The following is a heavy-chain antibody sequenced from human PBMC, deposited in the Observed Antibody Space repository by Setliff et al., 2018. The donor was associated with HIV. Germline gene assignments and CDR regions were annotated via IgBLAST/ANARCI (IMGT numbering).Heavy chain of an antibody. CDR2: IFRSGTT. CDR1: GGSFGDYH. J-gene: IGHJ6*03. D-gene: IGHD3-22*01. Sequence: SSETLSLTCTLSGGSFGDYHWSWIRQPAGRGLEWIGRIFRSGTTDYKFSLKSRVTISIDTSRNQFSLRLTSVTAEDTAVYYCARLTGIYYYDISHPTSGYYYYYMDVWGKGTTVTVSS. V-gene: IGHV4-4*07. CDR3: ARLTGIYYYDISHPTSGYYYYYMDV.